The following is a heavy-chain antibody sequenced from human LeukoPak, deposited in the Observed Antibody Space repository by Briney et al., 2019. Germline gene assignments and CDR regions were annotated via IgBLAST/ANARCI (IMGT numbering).Heavy chain of an antibody. V-gene: IGHV4-39*01. CDR2: IYYSGGT. CDR1: GGSISRSSYY. CDR3: ARLTSGHFDY. D-gene: IGHD3-10*01. Sequence: PSETLSLTCTVSGGSISRSSYYWGWIRQPPGKGLEWIATIYYSGGTYYNPSLKSRVTISADTSKNQFSLKLSSVTAADTAVYYCARLTSGHFDYWGQGTLVTVSS. J-gene: IGHJ4*02.